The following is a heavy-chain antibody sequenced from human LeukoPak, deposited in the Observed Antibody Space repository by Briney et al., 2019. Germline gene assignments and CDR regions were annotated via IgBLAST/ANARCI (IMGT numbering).Heavy chain of an antibody. V-gene: IGHV1-69*13. D-gene: IGHD1-26*01. CDR1: GGTFSSYA. J-gene: IGHJ3*02. Sequence: GASVKVSCKASGGTFSSYAINWVRQAPGQGLEWMGGIIPIFGTATYAQTYQGRVTITADESTSTAYMELSSLKSEDTAVYYCAGDGFIVGASDAFDIWGQGTMVSVSS. CDR3: AGDGFIVGASDAFDI. CDR2: IIPIFGTA.